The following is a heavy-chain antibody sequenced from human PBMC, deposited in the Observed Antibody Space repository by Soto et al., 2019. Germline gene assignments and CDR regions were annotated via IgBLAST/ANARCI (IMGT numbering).Heavy chain of an antibody. CDR2: IKSKTDGGTT. CDR3: TTERGITMVRGVTDY. CDR1: GFTFSNAW. J-gene: IGHJ4*02. V-gene: IGHV3-15*01. Sequence: EVQLVESGGGLVKPGGSLRLSCAASGFTFSNAWMSWVRQAPGKGLEWVGRIKSKTDGGTTDYAAPVKGRFTISIADSKNTLYLQMKSLKTEDTAVYYCTTERGITMVRGVTDYWGQGTLVTVSS. D-gene: IGHD3-10*01.